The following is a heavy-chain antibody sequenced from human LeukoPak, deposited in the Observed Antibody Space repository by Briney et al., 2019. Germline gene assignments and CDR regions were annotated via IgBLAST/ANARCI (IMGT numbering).Heavy chain of an antibody. CDR3: ARESNGYMDV. D-gene: IGHD2-8*01. J-gene: IGHJ6*03. CDR2: IKQDGSEK. Sequence: GGSLRLYCAASGFTFSSYWMSWVRQAPGKGLEWVANIKQDGSEKYYVDSGKGRFTTSRDNAKNSLYLQMNSLRAEDTAVYYCARESNGYMDVWGKGTTVTISS. V-gene: IGHV3-7*01. CDR1: GFTFSSYW.